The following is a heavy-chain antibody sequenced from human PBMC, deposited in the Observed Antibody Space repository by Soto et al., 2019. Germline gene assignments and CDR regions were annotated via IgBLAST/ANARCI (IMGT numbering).Heavy chain of an antibody. Sequence: PSETLSLTCAVYGGSFSGYYWSWIRQPPGKGLEWIGEINHSGSTNYNPSLKSRVTISVDTSKNQFSLKLSSVTAADTAVYYCASTPGRFWSGYSYDYYYYGMDVWGQGTTVTVSS. V-gene: IGHV4-34*01. D-gene: IGHD3-3*01. CDR1: GGSFSGYY. CDR2: INHSGST. J-gene: IGHJ6*02. CDR3: ASTPGRFWSGYSYDYYYYGMDV.